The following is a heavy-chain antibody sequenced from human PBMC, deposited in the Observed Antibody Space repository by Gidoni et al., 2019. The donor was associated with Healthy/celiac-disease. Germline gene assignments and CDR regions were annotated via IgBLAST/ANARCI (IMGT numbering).Heavy chain of an antibody. CDR2: ISYDGSNK. V-gene: IGHV3-30*18. CDR3: AKDLRYFDWLDPAVNYYYYGMDV. Sequence: QVQLVESGGGVVQPGGSLRRSCAASGFTFSSYGMHWVRQAPGKGLGWVAVISYDGSNKYYADSVKGRFTISRDNSKNTLYLQMNSLRAEDTAVYYCAKDLRYFDWLDPAVNYYYYGMDVWGQGTTVTVSS. D-gene: IGHD3-9*01. J-gene: IGHJ6*02. CDR1: GFTFSSYG.